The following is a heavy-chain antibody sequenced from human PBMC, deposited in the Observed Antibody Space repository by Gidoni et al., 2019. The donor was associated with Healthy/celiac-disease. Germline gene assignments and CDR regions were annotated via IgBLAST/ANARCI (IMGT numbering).Heavy chain of an antibody. V-gene: IGHV3-33*01. CDR3: ARDLGSDTAMEYYFDY. D-gene: IGHD5-18*01. J-gene: IGHJ4*02. CDR1: GFTFRSYG. Sequence: QVQLVESGGGVVQPGRSLRLSCAASGFTFRSYGMPWVRQAPGKGLEWVAVIWYDGSNKYYADSVKGRFTISRDNSKNTLYLQMNSLRAEDTAVYYCARDLGSDTAMEYYFDYWGQGTLVTVSS. CDR2: IWYDGSNK.